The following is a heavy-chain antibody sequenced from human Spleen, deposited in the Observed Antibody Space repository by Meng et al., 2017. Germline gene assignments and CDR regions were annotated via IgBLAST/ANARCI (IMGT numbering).Heavy chain of an antibody. CDR1: GFTFDDYA. V-gene: IGHV3-43D*03. CDR3: AKARYYYYYGMDV. J-gene: IGHJ6*02. CDR2: ISWDGGST. Sequence: GEALKTSWAASGFTFDDYAMHWVRQAPGKGLEWVSLISWDGGSTYYADSVKGRFTISRDNSKNSLYLQMNSLRAEDTALYYCAKARYYYYYGMDVWGQGTPVTVSS.